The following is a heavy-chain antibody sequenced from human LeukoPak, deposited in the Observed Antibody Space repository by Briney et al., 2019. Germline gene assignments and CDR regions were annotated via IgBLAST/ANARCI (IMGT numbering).Heavy chain of an antibody. V-gene: IGHV3-23*01. CDR3: AKEAGYSGYDYPDY. CDR1: GFTLSNYA. CDR2: ISGSGGIT. J-gene: IGHJ4*02. D-gene: IGHD5-12*01. Sequence: VGSLRLSCAASGFTLSNYAMSCVRQTPGKGLEWVSSISGSGGITYHADTAKGRFTISRDNPKNTLYLQMNSLRAEDTAVYYCAKEAGYSGYDYPDYWGQGTLVTVSS.